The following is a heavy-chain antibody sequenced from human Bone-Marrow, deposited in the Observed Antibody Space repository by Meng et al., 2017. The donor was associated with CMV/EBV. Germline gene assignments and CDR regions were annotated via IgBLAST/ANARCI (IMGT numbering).Heavy chain of an antibody. J-gene: IGHJ4*02. CDR2: IRYDGSNK. CDR3: ARETSGWPHIDY. D-gene: IGHD6-19*01. V-gene: IGHV3-30*02. CDR1: GFTFSSYG. Sequence: GESLKISCVASGFTFSSYGMHWVRQAPGKGLEWVAFIRYDGSNKYYADSVKGRFTISRDNAKNSLYLQMNSLRAEDTAVYYCARETSGWPHIDYWGQGTLVTVSS.